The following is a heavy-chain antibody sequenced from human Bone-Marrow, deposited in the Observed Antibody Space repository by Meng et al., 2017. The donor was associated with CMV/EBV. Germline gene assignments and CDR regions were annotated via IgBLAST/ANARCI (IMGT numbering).Heavy chain of an antibody. Sequence: ASVKVSCKASGYTFTSYGISWVRQAPGQGLEWMGIINPSGGTTSYAQKFEGRITMTRDTSTSTMYMELNGLRSEDTAVYYCARDRESGITIFGVAPWYWGQGTLVTVSS. CDR2: INPSGGTT. CDR1: GYTFTSYG. D-gene: IGHD3-3*01. V-gene: IGHV1-46*01. CDR3: ARDRESGITIFGVAPWY. J-gene: IGHJ4*02.